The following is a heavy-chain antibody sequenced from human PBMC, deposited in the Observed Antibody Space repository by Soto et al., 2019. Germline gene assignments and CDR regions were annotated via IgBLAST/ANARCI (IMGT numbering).Heavy chain of an antibody. CDR2: INHTGGA. Sequence: QVQLQQWGAGLVKPSETLSLTCAVSGGSFNGYYWNWIRQPPGRGLEWIGEINHTGGANYNPSLKSRLTISTATSKNHFYLRLPSVTAADTAVYYCARYPAYGSDGKNCPPGPWGQGTLVTVSS. D-gene: IGHD2-15*01. J-gene: IGHJ5*02. V-gene: IGHV4-34*02. CDR3: ARYPAYGSDGKNCPPGP. CDR1: GGSFNGYY.